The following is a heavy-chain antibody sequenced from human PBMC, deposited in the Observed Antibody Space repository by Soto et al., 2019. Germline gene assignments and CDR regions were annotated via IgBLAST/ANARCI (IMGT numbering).Heavy chain of an antibody. V-gene: IGHV3-23*01. Sequence: PGGSLRLSCAASGFTFSTFAMTWVRQAPGKGLGWVAFISGSGGGRHYIDSVKGRFTISRDNSKNTLYLQLNSLRAEDTAIYYCAKGVGDFYDSSAYYKPLRYWGRGTLVTVSS. CDR1: GFTFSTFA. D-gene: IGHD3-22*01. J-gene: IGHJ4*02. CDR2: ISGSGGGR. CDR3: AKGVGDFYDSSAYYKPLRY.